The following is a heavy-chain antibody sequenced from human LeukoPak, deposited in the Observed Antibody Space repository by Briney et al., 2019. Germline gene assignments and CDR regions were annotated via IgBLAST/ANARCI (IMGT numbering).Heavy chain of an antibody. D-gene: IGHD3-22*01. Sequence: PGGSLRLSCAASGFTFSSYGMHWVRQAPGKGLEGVAVISYDGSNKYYADSVKGRFTISRDNSKNTLYLQMNSLRAEDTAVYYCAKNKDYYYDSSGYPPPDAFDIWGQGTMVTVSS. CDR1: GFTFSSYG. CDR3: AKNKDYYYDSSGYPPPDAFDI. CDR2: ISYDGSNK. V-gene: IGHV3-30*18. J-gene: IGHJ3*02.